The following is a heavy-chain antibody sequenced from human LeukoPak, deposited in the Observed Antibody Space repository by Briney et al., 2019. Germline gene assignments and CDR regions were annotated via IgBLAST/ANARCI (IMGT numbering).Heavy chain of an antibody. Sequence: GGSLRLSCAASGFTFSSYSMNWVRQAPGKGLEWVSSISSSSSYIYYADSVKGRFTISRDNAKNSLYLQMNSLRAEDTAVYYCARGGPDTVTEFDYWGQGTLVTVSS. CDR2: ISSSSSYI. V-gene: IGHV3-21*01. CDR3: ARGGPDTVTEFDY. D-gene: IGHD4-17*01. CDR1: GFTFSSYS. J-gene: IGHJ4*02.